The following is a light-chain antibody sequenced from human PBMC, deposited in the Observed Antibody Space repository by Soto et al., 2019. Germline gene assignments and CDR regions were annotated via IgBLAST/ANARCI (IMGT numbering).Light chain of an antibody. Sequence: QSVLTQPPSASGTPGQSVTISCSGSASNVGSNSVNWYQHLPGAAPKLLIFGNDQRPSGVPDRFSGSKSGTSASLVISGLQSEDEADYYCAPWDDSLNAYVFGTGTKVTLL. CDR2: GND. V-gene: IGLV1-44*01. CDR3: APWDDSLNAYV. J-gene: IGLJ1*01. CDR1: ASNVGSNS.